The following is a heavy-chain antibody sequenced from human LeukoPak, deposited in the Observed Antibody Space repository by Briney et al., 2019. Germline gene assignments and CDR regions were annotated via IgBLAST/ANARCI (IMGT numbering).Heavy chain of an antibody. D-gene: IGHD6-19*01. V-gene: IGHV1-2*06. J-gene: IGHJ4*02. CDR2: INPTGGST. CDR3: ARDWAAVAGTDY. CDR1: GYTFTSYY. Sequence: ASVKVSCKASGYTFTSYYMHWVRQAPGQGLEWMGLINPTGGSTGYAQKFQGRVTMTRDTSISTAYMELSRLRSDDTAVYYCARDWAAVAGTDYWGQGTLVTVSS.